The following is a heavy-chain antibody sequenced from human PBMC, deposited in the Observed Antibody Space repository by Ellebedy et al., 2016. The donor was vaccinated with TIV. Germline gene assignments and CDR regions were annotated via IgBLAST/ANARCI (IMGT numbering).Heavy chain of an antibody. CDR2: ISNNYGRYK. CDR3: AKDGSGWDRPHP. Sequence: GESLKISXAASGFIFSRYGMHWVRQAPGKGLEWVAFISNNYGRYKYYADSLKGRFTISRDDSRNIVYLQMNSLGPEDTAIYFCAKDGSGWDRPHPWGRGTLVTVSS. V-gene: IGHV3-30*18. CDR1: GFIFSRYG. D-gene: IGHD6-19*01. J-gene: IGHJ5*02.